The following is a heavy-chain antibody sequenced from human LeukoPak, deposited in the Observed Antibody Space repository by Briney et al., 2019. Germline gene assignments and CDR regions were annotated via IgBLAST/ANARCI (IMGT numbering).Heavy chain of an antibody. CDR3: ARQKFIAAAGTGASWFDP. Sequence: SETLSLTCTVSGGSISSYYWSWIRQPPGKGLEWIGYIYYSGSTNYNPSLKSRVTISVDTSKNQFSLKLSSVTAADTAVYYCARQKFIAAAGTGASWFDPWGQGTLVTVSS. J-gene: IGHJ5*02. D-gene: IGHD6-13*01. CDR2: IYYSGST. CDR1: GGSISSYY. V-gene: IGHV4-59*08.